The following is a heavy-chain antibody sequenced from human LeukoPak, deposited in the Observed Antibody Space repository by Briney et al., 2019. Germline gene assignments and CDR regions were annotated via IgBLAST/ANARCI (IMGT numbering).Heavy chain of an antibody. CDR2: INPNSGGT. CDR1: GYTFTGYY. J-gene: IGHJ5*02. D-gene: IGHD1-26*01. CDR3: ARGPSYSGSYQMNWFDP. Sequence: ASVKVSCKASGYTFTGYYMHWVRQAPGQGLEWMGWINPNSGGTNYAQKFQGWVTMTRDTSISTAYMELSSLRSEDTAVYYCARGPSYSGSYQMNWFDPWGQGTLVTVSS. V-gene: IGHV1-2*04.